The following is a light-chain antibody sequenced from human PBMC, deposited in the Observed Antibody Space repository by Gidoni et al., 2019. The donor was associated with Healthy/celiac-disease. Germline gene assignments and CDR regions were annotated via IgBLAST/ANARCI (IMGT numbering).Light chain of an antibody. J-gene: IGKJ4*01. Sequence: EIVMTQYPAILSVSPGERATLSCRASQSVRSNLAWYQQKPGQAPRLLIYGASTRATGIPARFSGSGSGTEFTLTISSLQSEDFAVYYCQQYNNWPPLTFGGGTKVEIK. CDR1: QSVRSN. CDR3: QQYNNWPPLT. V-gene: IGKV3-15*01. CDR2: GAS.